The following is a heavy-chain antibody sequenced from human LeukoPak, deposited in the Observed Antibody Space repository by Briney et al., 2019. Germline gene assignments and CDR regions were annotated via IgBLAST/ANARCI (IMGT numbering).Heavy chain of an antibody. J-gene: IGHJ4*02. V-gene: IGHV3-13*04. CDR3: LAGGDY. CDR2: VGNDGHT. CDR1: GFTFSSYD. Sequence: GGSLRLSCAASGFTFSSYDVHWVRQATGKGLEWVSAVGNDGHTYYAGSVKGRFAISRENAKNSVYLQMNNLRAGDTAVYYCLAGGDYWGQGTLVTVSS.